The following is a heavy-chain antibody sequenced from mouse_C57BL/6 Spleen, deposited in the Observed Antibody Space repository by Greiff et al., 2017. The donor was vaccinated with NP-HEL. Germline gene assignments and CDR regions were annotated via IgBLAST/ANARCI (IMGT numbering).Heavy chain of an antibody. CDR1: GFTFSDYG. V-gene: IGHV5-17*01. J-gene: IGHJ2*01. CDR2: ISSGSSTI. D-gene: IGHD2-1*01. Sequence: DVKLVESGGGLVKPGGSLKLSCAASGFTFSDYGMHWVRQAPEKGLEWVAYISSGSSTIYYADTVKGRFTISRDNAKNTLFLQMTSLRSEDTAMYYCARDYYGNYDYWGQGTTLTVSS. CDR3: ARDYYGNYDY.